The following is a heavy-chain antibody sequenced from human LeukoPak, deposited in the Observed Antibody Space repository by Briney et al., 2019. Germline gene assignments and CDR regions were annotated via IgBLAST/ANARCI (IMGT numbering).Heavy chain of an antibody. D-gene: IGHD4-17*01. J-gene: IGHJ3*02. CDR2: ISGSGGST. CDR3: ARDPNGDYIGTFDM. V-gene: IGHV3-23*01. CDR1: GFTFSTCA. Sequence: GGSLRLSCAASGFTFSTCAMTWVRQAPGKGLEWVSSISGSGGSTQYADSVQGRLAISRDNSKNTLYLQMNSLRVEDTAVYFCARDPNGDYIGTFDMWGRGTMVTVSS.